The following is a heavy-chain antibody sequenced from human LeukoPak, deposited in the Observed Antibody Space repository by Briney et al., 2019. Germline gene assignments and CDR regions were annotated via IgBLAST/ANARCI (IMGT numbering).Heavy chain of an antibody. D-gene: IGHD2-15*01. CDR3: ARKDPRDAFDI. Sequence: GGSLRLSCAASGFTFSSYSMNWVRQAPGKGLGWVSSISSSSSYIYYAGSVKGRFTISRDNAKNSLYLQMNSLRAEDTAVYYCARKDPRDAFDIWGQGTMVTVSS. J-gene: IGHJ3*02. CDR2: ISSSSSYI. V-gene: IGHV3-21*01. CDR1: GFTFSSYS.